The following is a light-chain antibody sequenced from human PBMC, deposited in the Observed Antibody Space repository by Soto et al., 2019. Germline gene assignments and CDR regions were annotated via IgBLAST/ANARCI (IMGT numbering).Light chain of an antibody. CDR3: LHYKDLPRWP. CDR1: QSVSNN. CDR2: GAS. Sequence: EIVLTQSPATLSVSPGERATLSCRASQSVSNNLAWYQQQPGQTPRLLIYGASTTATGVPARFSGSGSGTEFTLTISSLQSDYFAFYYCLHYKDLPRWPFGHVTKVEI. J-gene: IGKJ1*01. V-gene: IGKV3-15*01.